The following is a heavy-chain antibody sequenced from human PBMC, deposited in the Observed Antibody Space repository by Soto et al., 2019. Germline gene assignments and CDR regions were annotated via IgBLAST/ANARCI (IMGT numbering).Heavy chain of an antibody. J-gene: IGHJ6*02. CDR2: IYHSGTT. CDR1: GGSLSRGGYS. D-gene: IGHD4-17*01. V-gene: IGHV4-30-2*01. Sequence: PSETLSLTCAVSGGSLSRGGYSWCWIRQPPGKGLEWIGYIYHSGTTYYNPSLKSRVTISVDRSKNQFSLKLSSVTAADTAVYYCARAHYGDYGYGMDVWAQGTTVTVSS. CDR3: ARAHYGDYGYGMDV.